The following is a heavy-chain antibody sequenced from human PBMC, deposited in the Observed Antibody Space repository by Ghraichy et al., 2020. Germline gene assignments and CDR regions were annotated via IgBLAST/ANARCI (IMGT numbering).Heavy chain of an antibody. V-gene: IGHV4-34*01. Sequence: SETLSLTCATYGGSFSDYSWTWIRQPPGKGLEWIGEIHHSGPANYNPSLENRVTMSVDTSNHHFSLNLTSVTAADTAVYYCASHGLLRYLDSWGQGTPVTISS. CDR2: IHHSGPA. J-gene: IGHJ4*02. CDR3: ASHGLLRYLDS. CDR1: GGSFSDYS. D-gene: IGHD3-3*01.